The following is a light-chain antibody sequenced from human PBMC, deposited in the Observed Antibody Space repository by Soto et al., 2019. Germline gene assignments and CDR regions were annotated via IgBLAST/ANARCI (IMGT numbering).Light chain of an antibody. CDR1: QGIGNT. V-gene: IGKV3D-15*03. J-gene: IGKJ4*01. CDR2: GAS. CDR3: QQCNTPFT. Sequence: EIVITQSPATLSVSPGEGATLSCRASQGIGNTLAWYQQKPGQTPRLLIFGASIRATGVPARFSGSGSGTVFTLTINILQSDAFATYYRQQCNTPFTFGGGTKVEIK.